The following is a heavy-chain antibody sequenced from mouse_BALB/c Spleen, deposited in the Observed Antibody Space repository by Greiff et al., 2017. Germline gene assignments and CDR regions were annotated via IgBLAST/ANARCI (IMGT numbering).Heavy chain of an antibody. Sequence: EVQVVESGGGLVQPGGSRKLSCAASGFTFSSFGMHWVRQAPEKGLEWVAYISSGSSTIYYADTVKGRFTISRDNPKNTLFLQMTSLRSEDTAMYYCARWGITKGYYAMDYWGQGTSVTVSS. CDR2: ISSGSSTI. CDR3: ARWGITKGYYAMDY. CDR1: GFTFSSFG. J-gene: IGHJ4*01. D-gene: IGHD2-4*01. V-gene: IGHV5-17*02.